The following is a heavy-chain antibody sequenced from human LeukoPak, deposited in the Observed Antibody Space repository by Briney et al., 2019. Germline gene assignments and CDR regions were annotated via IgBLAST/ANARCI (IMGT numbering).Heavy chain of an antibody. CDR2: ISGSGGST. V-gene: IGHV3-23*01. CDR3: AKASRNSWYYFDY. CDR1: GFTFSSYA. Sequence: GGSLRLSCAASGFTFSSYAMSWVRQAPGKGLEWVSAISGSGGSTYYADSVKGRFTISRDNSKNTLYLQMNSLRAEDTAVYCCAKASRNSWYYFDYWGQGTLVTVSS. J-gene: IGHJ4*02. D-gene: IGHD6-13*01.